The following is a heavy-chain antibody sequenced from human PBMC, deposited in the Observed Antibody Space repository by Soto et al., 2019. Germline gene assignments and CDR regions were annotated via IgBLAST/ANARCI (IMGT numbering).Heavy chain of an antibody. CDR1: GGTFSSYT. Sequence: QVQLVQSGAEVKKPGSSVKVSCKASGGTFSSYTISWVRQAPGQGLEWMGRIIPILGIAKYAQKFQGRVTITADKSTSTAYMELSSLRSEDTAVYYCARFDTSGYSVFWGQGTLVTVSS. D-gene: IGHD3-22*01. CDR2: IIPILGIA. CDR3: ARFDTSGYSVF. V-gene: IGHV1-69*02. J-gene: IGHJ4*02.